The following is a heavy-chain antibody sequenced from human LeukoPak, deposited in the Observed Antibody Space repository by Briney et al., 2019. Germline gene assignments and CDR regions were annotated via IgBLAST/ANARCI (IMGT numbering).Heavy chain of an antibody. J-gene: IGHJ6*02. CDR2: VNRDGSET. CDR1: GFMFSSNW. Sequence: GGSLRLSCAASGFMFSSNWMTWVRQVPGRGPEWVANVNRDGSETYYLDSVKGRFTISKDNAKNSLYLQMNSLRAEDTALYHCARNNGMDVWGQGTTVIVSS. V-gene: IGHV3-7*03. CDR3: ARNNGMDV.